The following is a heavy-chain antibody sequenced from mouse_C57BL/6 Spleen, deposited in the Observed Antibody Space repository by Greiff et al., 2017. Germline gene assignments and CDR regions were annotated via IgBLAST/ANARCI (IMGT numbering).Heavy chain of an antibody. Sequence: QVQLQQSGPELVKPGASVTISCKASGYSFTSYYIHWVKQRPGQGLEWIGWIYPGSGNTKYNEKFKGKATLTADTSSSTAYMQLSSLTSEDSAVYYCARDYGSSYGMDYWGQGTSVTVSS. V-gene: IGHV1-66*01. CDR2: IYPGSGNT. CDR3: ARDYGSSYGMDY. CDR1: GYSFTSYY. D-gene: IGHD1-1*01. J-gene: IGHJ4*01.